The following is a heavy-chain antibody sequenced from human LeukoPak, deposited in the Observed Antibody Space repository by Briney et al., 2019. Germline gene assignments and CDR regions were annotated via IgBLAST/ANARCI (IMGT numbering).Heavy chain of an antibody. D-gene: IGHD1-14*01. V-gene: IGHV3-66*01. Sequence: PGGSLRLSCAASGFTVSSNYMSWVRQAPGKGLEWVSVIYSGGSTYYADSVKGRFTISRDNSKNTLYLRMNSLRAEDTAVYYCARDATTGGYYYGMDVWGQGTTVTVSS. J-gene: IGHJ6*02. CDR2: IYSGGST. CDR3: ARDATTGGYYYGMDV. CDR1: GFTVSSNY.